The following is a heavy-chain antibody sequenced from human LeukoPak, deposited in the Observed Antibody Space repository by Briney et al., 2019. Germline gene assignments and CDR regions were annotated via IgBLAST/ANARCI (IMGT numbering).Heavy chain of an antibody. CDR2: IDPSDSYT. CDR3: ARSEAVAGTINY. D-gene: IGHD6-19*01. Sequence: GESLKISCKGSGYSFTSYWICWVRQMPGKGLEWMGRIDPSDSYTNYSPSFQGHVTISADKSISTAYLQWSSLKASDTAMYCCARSEAVAGTINYWGQGTLVTVSS. V-gene: IGHV5-10-1*01. CDR1: GYSFTSYW. J-gene: IGHJ4*02.